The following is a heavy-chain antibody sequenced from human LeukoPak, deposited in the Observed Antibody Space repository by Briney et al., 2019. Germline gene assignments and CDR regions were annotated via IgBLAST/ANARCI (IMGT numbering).Heavy chain of an antibody. Sequence: SVKVSCKASGGTFGSYAISWVRQAPGQGLEWMGGIIPIFGTANYAQKFQGRATITADESTSTAYMELSSLRSEDTAVYYCASGYSGYLTSRPSYFQHWGQGTLVTVSS. CDR3: ASGYSGYLTSRPSYFQH. CDR1: GGTFGSYA. V-gene: IGHV1-69*13. J-gene: IGHJ1*01. D-gene: IGHD5-12*01. CDR2: IIPIFGTA.